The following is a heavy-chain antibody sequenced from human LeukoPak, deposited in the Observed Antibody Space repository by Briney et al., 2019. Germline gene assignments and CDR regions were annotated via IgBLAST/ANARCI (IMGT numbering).Heavy chain of an antibody. Sequence: ASVKVSCKASGYTFTGYYMHWVRQAPGPGLEWVGWINPYNGGTDYAQQFHGRGTMTRDTSTSTAYMELSRLRSDDTAVYYCARDHLDFWSGYNYFDYWGQGTLVTVSS. D-gene: IGHD3-3*01. J-gene: IGHJ4*02. CDR3: ARDHLDFWSGYNYFDY. CDR1: GYTFTGYY. V-gene: IGHV1-2*02. CDR2: INPYNGGT.